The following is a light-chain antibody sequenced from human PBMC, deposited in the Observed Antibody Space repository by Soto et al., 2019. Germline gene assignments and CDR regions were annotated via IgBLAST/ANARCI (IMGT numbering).Light chain of an antibody. J-gene: IGLJ2*01. V-gene: IGLV2-8*01. CDR2: EVS. CDR3: SSYAGSNNLVV. CDR1: SSDVGGYNY. Sequence: QSALTQPPSASGSPGQSVTISCTGTSSDVGGYNYVSWYQQHPGKAPKLMIYEVSKRPSGVPDRFSGSKSGNTASLTVSGLPAGDEADYYCSSYAGSNNLVVFGGGTKLTVL.